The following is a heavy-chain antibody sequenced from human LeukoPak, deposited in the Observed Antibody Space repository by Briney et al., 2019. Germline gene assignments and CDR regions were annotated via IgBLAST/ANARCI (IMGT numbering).Heavy chain of an antibody. CDR3: AREDDGYSVEFDY. CDR2: INPSDGAT. CDR1: GYTFTMYY. Sequence: ASVKVSCKASGYTFTMYYIHWVRQAPGQGLEWMGMINPSDGATTYAQRFQGRVTMTRDMSTTTVYMELRSLRSEDTAVYYCAREDDGYSVEFDYWGQGTLVTVSS. J-gene: IGHJ4*02. D-gene: IGHD5-24*01. V-gene: IGHV1-46*01.